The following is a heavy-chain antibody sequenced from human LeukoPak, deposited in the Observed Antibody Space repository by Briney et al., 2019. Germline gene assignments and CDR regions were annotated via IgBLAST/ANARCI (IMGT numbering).Heavy chain of an antibody. CDR3: AKGGFPTTPSDSYYFDY. Sequence: TSETLSLTCTVSGGSISSGSYYWSWIRQPAGKGLEWIGRIYTSGSTNYNPSLKSRVTISVDTSKNQFSLKLSSVTAADTAVYHCAKGGFPTTPSDSYYFDYWGQGTLVTVSS. CDR1: GGSISSGSYY. V-gene: IGHV4-61*02. CDR2: IYTSGST. D-gene: IGHD5-18*01. J-gene: IGHJ4*02.